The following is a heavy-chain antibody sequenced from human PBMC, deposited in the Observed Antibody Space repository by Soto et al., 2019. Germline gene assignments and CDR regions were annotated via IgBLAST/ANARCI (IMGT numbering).Heavy chain of an antibody. CDR3: ASHPYYDFWSGYSSRGHFDY. CDR2: INHSGST. J-gene: IGHJ4*02. V-gene: IGHV4-34*01. CDR1: GGSFSGYY. Sequence: PSETLSLTCAVYGGSFSGYYWSWIRQPPGKGLEWIGEINHSGSTNYNPSLKSRVTISVDTSKNQFSLKLSSVTAADTAVYYCASHPYYDFWSGYSSRGHFDYWGQGTLVTVS. D-gene: IGHD3-3*01.